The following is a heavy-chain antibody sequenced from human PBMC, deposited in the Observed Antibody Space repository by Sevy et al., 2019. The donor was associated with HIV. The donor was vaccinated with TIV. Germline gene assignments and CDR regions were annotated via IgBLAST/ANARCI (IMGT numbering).Heavy chain of an antibody. CDR2: VKTDGESI. V-gene: IGHV3-74*01. CDR3: ARGTRGTFGN. J-gene: IGHJ4*02. D-gene: IGHD1-26*01. Sequence: GGSLRLSCAASGFTFSNYWMHWVRLAPGKGLVWVSHVKTDGESIGYADSVKGRFTISRDNAKNTLYLQVNSLRAEDTAVYYCARGTRGTFGNWGQGTLVTVSS. CDR1: GFTFSNYW.